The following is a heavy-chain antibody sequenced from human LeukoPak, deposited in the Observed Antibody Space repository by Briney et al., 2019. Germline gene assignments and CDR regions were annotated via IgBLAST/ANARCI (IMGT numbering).Heavy chain of an antibody. CDR2: ISSSSSYI. V-gene: IGHV3-21*01. D-gene: IGHD3-16*01. CDR3: ARDGGRDGYXXXXDY. CDR1: GFTFSSYS. Sequence: GGSLRLSCAASGFTFSSYSMNWVRQAPGKGLEWVSSISSSSSYIYYADSVKGRFTISRDNAKNSLYLQMNSLRAEDTAVYYCARDGGRDGYXXXXDYWGQGTLXTVSS. J-gene: IGHJ4*02.